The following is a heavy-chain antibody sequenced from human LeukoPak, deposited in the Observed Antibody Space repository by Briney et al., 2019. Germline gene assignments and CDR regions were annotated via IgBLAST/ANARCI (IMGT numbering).Heavy chain of an antibody. V-gene: IGHV1-46*01. D-gene: IGHD5-24*01. CDR3: AGDHRDGYTRAEYFQH. J-gene: IGHJ1*01. CDR1: GYTFTSYY. CDR2: INPSGGST. Sequence: ASVKVSCKASGYTFTSYYMHWVRQAPGQGLEWMGIINPSGGSTSYAQKFQGRVTMTRDMSTSTVYMELSSLRSEDTAVYYCAGDHRDGYTRAEYFQHWGQGTLVTVSS.